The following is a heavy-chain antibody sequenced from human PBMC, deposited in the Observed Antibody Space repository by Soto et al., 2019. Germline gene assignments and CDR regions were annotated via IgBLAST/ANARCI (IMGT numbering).Heavy chain of an antibody. D-gene: IGHD3-10*01. V-gene: IGHV3-33*01. CDR2: IWFDGSKE. CDR3: ARDRGYPDSFDI. J-gene: IGHJ3*02. Sequence: GGSLRLSCEASGFTFSRYGMHWVRQAPGKGLEWVTFIWFDGSKEYYADSVKGRFTISRDNSKNTLYLQMNSLRAEDTAVYYCARDRGYPDSFDIWGQGTMVTVSS. CDR1: GFTFSRYG.